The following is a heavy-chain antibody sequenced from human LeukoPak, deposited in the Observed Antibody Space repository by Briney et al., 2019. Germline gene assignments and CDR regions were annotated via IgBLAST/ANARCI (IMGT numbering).Heavy chain of an antibody. J-gene: IGHJ4*02. CDR1: GFTFSSYS. Sequence: GGSLRLSCAASGFTFSSYSMNWVRQAPGKGLEWVSSITASSTAIYSADSVKGRFTISRDNAKNFLYLQMNSLRAEDTAVYYCARTYYDILTGYNPYFDYWGQGILVTVSS. V-gene: IGHV3-21*01. CDR3: ARTYYDILTGYNPYFDY. CDR2: ITASSTAI. D-gene: IGHD3-9*01.